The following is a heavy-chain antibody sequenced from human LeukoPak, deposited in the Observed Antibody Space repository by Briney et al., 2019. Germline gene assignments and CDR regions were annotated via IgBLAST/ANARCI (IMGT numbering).Heavy chain of an antibody. CDR3: ARRGDGSGSYYQYNWFDP. CDR2: IFSGGT. Sequence: SETLSLTCTVSGGSISSSSYYWGWIRQPPGKGLEWIGSIFSGGTYYNPSLKSRVTISVDTSKTQLSLRLSSVTAADTAVYYCARRGDGSGSYYQYNWFDPWGQGTLVTVSS. CDR1: GGSISSSSYY. V-gene: IGHV4-39*01. J-gene: IGHJ5*02. D-gene: IGHD3-10*01.